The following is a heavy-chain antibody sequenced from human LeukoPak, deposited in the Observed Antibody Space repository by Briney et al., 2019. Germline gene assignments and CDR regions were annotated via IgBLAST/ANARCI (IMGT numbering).Heavy chain of an antibody. V-gene: IGHV3-23*01. D-gene: IGHD4-4*01. CDR2: ITDSGGTT. J-gene: IGHJ4*02. CDR3: AKRLQRFLSAIDY. CDR1: GFTFSSYA. Sequence: GGSLRLSCAASGFTFSSYAMSWVRQAPGKGLEWVSTITDSGGTTFYADSVKGRFTISRDNSKNTLYLQMNSLRAEDTAVYYCAKRLQRFLSAIDYWGQGTLVTVSS.